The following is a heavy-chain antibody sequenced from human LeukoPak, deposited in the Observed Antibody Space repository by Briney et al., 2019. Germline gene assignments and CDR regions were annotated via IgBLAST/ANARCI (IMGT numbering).Heavy chain of an antibody. J-gene: IGHJ5*01. CDR2: MNPNSGNT. Sequence: ASVKVSCKASGYTFTSYDINWVRQATGQGLEWTGWMNPNSGNTGYAQKFQGRVTMTRNTSISTAYMELSGLRSEDTAVYYCARGIPIYCSSTSCYYGWFDPWGQGTLVTVSS. D-gene: IGHD2-2*01. CDR3: ARGIPIYCSSTSCYYGWFDP. V-gene: IGHV1-8*01. CDR1: GYTFTSYD.